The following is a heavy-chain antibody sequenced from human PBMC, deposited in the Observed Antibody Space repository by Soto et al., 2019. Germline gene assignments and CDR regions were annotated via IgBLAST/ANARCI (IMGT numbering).Heavy chain of an antibody. V-gene: IGHV4-59*01. CDR2: IYYSGST. D-gene: IGHD3-3*01. CDR3: ARAHNDFWSRPSWFDP. J-gene: IGHJ5*02. Sequence: PSETLSLTCTVSGGSISSYYWSWIRQPPGKGLEWIGYIYYSGSTNYNPSLKSRVTISVDTSKNQFSLKLSSVTAADTAVYYCARAHNDFWSRPSWFDPWGQGTLVTVSS. CDR1: GGSISSYY.